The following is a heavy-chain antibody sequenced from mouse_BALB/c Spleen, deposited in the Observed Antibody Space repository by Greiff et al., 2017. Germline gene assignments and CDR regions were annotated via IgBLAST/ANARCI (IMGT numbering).Heavy chain of an antibody. D-gene: IGHD2-3*01. Sequence: QVQLQQSGAELARPGASVKLSCKASGYTFTSYWMQWVKQRPGQGLEWIGAIYPGDGDTRYTQKFKGKATLTADKSSSTAYMQLSSLASEDSAVYYCARAFYEDYAMDYWGQGTSVTVSS. CDR2: IYPGDGDT. V-gene: IGHV1-87*01. CDR3: ARAFYEDYAMDY. CDR1: GYTFTSYW. J-gene: IGHJ4*01.